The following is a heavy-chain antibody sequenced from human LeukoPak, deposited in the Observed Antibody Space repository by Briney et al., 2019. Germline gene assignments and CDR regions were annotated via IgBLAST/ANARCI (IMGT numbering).Heavy chain of an antibody. CDR3: ARVAAAGFFDY. J-gene: IGHJ4*02. Sequence: SEALSLTCAVYGGSFSGYYWSWIRQPPGKGLEWIGEINHSGSTNYNPSLKSRVTISVDTSKNQFSLKLSSVTAADTAVYYCARVAAAGFFDYWGQGTLVTVSS. CDR1: GGSFSGYY. V-gene: IGHV4-34*01. CDR2: INHSGST. D-gene: IGHD6-13*01.